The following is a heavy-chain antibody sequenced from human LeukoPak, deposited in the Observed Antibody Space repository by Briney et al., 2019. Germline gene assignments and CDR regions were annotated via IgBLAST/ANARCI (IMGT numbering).Heavy chain of an antibody. CDR1: GFTFSSYE. V-gene: IGHV3-48*03. D-gene: IGHD1-7*01. J-gene: IGHJ4*02. CDR2: ISSSGSTI. Sequence: AGSLRLSCAASGFTFSSYEMNCFRQVPGKRLEWVSYISSSGSTIYYADSVKGRFTISRDNAKNSLYLQMNSLRAEDTAVYYCARGKLELRGYYFDYWGQGTMVTVSS. CDR3: ARGKLELRGYYFDY.